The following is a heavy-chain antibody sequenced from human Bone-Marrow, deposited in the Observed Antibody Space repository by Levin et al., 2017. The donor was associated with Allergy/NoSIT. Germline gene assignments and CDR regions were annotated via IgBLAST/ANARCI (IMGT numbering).Heavy chain of an antibody. V-gene: IGHV1-2*02. CDR2: SNPKSGAT. D-gene: IGHD5-18*01. J-gene: IGHJ4*02. CDR1: GYSFIDFY. Sequence: GESLKISCKASGYSFIDFYIHWVRQAPGQGLEWMGWSNPKSGATHYAPKFQGRVTMTWDTSISTAYLELNRLTSDDRAVYFCARRASVFGDTSMVNFDYWGPGTLVTVS. CDR3: ARRASVFGDTSMVNFDY.